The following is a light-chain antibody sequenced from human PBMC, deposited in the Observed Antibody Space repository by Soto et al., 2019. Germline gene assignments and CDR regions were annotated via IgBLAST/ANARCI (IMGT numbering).Light chain of an antibody. CDR1: QTISSW. Sequence: IQMTQSPSSLSASVGDRVTITCRASQTISSWLAWYQQKPGKAPKLLIYKASTLKSGVPSRFSGSGSGTEFTLTISSLQPDDFATYYCQHYNSYSEAFGQGIKVDIK. J-gene: IGKJ1*01. V-gene: IGKV1-5*03. CDR3: QHYNSYSEA. CDR2: KAS.